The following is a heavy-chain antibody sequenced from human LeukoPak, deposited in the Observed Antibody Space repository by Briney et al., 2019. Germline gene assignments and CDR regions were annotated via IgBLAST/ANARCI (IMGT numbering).Heavy chain of an antibody. J-gene: IGHJ4*02. CDR2: IKQVGSEK. CDR3: ARDGMATVTFDY. V-gene: IGHV3-7*01. CDR1: GFTSSRYW. D-gene: IGHD4-11*01. Sequence: GGSLRLSCAASGFTSSRYWMSWVRQAPRKRVGWVANIKQVGSEKYYVDSVRGGFTISRDNAKNSLYLQMNSLRAEDTAVYYCARDGMATVTFDYWGQGTLVTVSS.